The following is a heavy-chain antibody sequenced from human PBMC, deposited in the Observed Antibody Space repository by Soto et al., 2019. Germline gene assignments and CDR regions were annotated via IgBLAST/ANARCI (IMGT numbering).Heavy chain of an antibody. J-gene: IGHJ3*02. Sequence: PGGSLRLSCAASGFTFDDYAMHWVRQAPGKGLEWVSGISWNSGSIGYADSVKGRFTISRDNAKNSLYLQMNSLRAEDTALYYCAKDTEGVVVIADAFDIWGQGTMVTVSS. D-gene: IGHD2-21*01. CDR2: ISWNSGSI. CDR3: AKDTEGVVVIADAFDI. V-gene: IGHV3-9*01. CDR1: GFTFDDYA.